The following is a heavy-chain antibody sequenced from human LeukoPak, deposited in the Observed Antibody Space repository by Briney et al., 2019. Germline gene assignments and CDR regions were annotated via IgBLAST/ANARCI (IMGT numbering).Heavy chain of an antibody. J-gene: IGHJ4*02. D-gene: IGHD3-22*01. Sequence: GGSLRLSCAASGFTFCSYAMSWVRQAPGKGLAWVSAISGSGGGTYYVDSLKGRFTISRDNSKIKLYLQSNSLRSEDTAVYYCASQKESFYDSSGNCWGQGTLVTVSS. V-gene: IGHV3-23*01. CDR3: ASQKESFYDSSGNC. CDR2: ISGSGGGT. CDR1: GFTFCSYA.